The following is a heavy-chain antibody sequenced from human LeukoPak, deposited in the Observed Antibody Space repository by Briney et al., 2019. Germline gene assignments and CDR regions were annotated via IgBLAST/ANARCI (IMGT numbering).Heavy chain of an antibody. CDR3: ARVPSDY. Sequence: GGSLRLSCVGSGFTLSRYWMHWVRQAPGKGLVWVARISGDGGSTSYADSVRGRFTISRDNAKNRLYLQMNSLRVEDTAVYYCARVPSDYWGQGTLVTVSS. J-gene: IGHJ4*02. V-gene: IGHV3-74*01. CDR1: GFTLSRYW. CDR2: ISGDGGST.